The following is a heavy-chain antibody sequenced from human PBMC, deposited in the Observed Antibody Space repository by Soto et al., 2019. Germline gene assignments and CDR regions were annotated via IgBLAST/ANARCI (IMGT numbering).Heavy chain of an antibody. CDR3: ARGRPPYYYYGMDV. V-gene: IGHV1-18*04. CDR1: GYTSTSYG. J-gene: IGHJ6*02. Sequence: ASVKVSCQASGYTSTSYGISWARQAPGQGLEWMGWISAYNGNTNYAQKLPGRVTMTTDTPTRTASLEMRSLRSDDTAVYYCARGRPPYYYYGMDVWGQGTTVTLSS. CDR2: ISAYNGNT.